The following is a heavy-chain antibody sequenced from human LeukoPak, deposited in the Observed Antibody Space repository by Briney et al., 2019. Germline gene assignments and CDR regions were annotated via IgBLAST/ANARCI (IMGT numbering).Heavy chain of an antibody. J-gene: IGHJ5*02. CDR3: AGGYCEGSESYWHTKWFDP. D-gene: IGHD3-10*01. CDR2: IIPVFGTA. CDR1: GGTFNSHV. V-gene: IGHV1-69*05. Sequence: GASVKVSCKASGGTFNSHVISWLRQTPGQGLEWMGGIIPVFGTASYAEKFQGRVTITTDESTTTAYMEMSSLTSEDTAVYYCAGGYCEGSESYWHTKWFDPWGQGTLVTVSS.